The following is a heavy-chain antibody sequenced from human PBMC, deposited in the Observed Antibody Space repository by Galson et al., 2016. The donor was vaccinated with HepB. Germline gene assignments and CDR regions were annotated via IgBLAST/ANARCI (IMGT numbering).Heavy chain of an antibody. Sequence: APGKGLEWVANIKEDGSEKWYADSVKGRFTISRDNAKKSVYLQINSLTTEDTGVYYCASGASVLGDHWGQGASVTVSS. CDR2: IKEDGSEK. CDR3: ASGASVLGDH. J-gene: IGHJ4*02. V-gene: IGHV3-7*01. D-gene: IGHD3-10*01.